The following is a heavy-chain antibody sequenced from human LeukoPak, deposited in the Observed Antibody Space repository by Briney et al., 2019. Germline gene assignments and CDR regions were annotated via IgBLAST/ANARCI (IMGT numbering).Heavy chain of an antibody. CDR3: ARGATGYNSGWYGVDY. D-gene: IGHD6-19*01. V-gene: IGHV1-2*02. CDR2: INPNSGVT. Sequence: GASVKVSCKASGYTFTVYYMHWVRQAPGQGPEWLGWINPNSGVTHYAQNFQGRITLIGDTSISTVYMELSRLRSDDTAVYYCARGATGYNSGWYGVDYWGQGTLVTVSS. J-gene: IGHJ4*02. CDR1: GYTFTVYY.